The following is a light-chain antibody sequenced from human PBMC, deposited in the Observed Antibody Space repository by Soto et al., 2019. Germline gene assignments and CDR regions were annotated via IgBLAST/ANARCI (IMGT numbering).Light chain of an antibody. Sequence: ESVLTQSPGTLSLSPGERATLSCRASQSVSSNSLAWYQQKPGQAPRLLIYGASSRATGTPDRCSGSGSGTDFPLTISRLEPEDFAVYYCQQFGGSPPSWTFGQGTKVEI. CDR2: GAS. J-gene: IGKJ1*01. V-gene: IGKV3-20*01. CDR1: QSVSSNS. CDR3: QQFGGSPPSWT.